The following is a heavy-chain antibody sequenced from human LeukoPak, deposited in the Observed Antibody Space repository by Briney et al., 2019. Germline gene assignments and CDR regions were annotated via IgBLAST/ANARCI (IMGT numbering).Heavy chain of an antibody. V-gene: IGHV3-74*01. CDR1: GFTLSSHW. CDR3: ARGDCSGGSCYCDY. J-gene: IGHJ4*02. D-gene: IGHD2-15*01. CDR2: INSDGSST. Sequence: PGGSLRLSCAASGFTLSSHWMLWVRQTPGEVLVWVSRINSDGSSTIYADSVKGRFTTSRDNAKNTLYLEMNSLRAEDTAVYYCARGDCSGGSCYCDYWGQGALVTVSS.